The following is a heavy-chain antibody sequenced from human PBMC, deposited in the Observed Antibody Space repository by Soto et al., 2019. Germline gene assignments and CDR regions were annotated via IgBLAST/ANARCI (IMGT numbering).Heavy chain of an antibody. D-gene: IGHD6-19*01. CDR3: ARGYSSGWYWFWYFDL. J-gene: IGHJ2*01. V-gene: IGHV3-66*01. Sequence: QSWGSLRLSCAASGFTVSSNYMSWVRQAPGKGLEWVSVIYSGGSTYYADSVKGRFTISRDNSKNTLYLQMNSLRAEDTAVYYCARGYSSGWYWFWYFDLWGRGTLVTVSS. CDR2: IYSGGST. CDR1: GFTVSSNY.